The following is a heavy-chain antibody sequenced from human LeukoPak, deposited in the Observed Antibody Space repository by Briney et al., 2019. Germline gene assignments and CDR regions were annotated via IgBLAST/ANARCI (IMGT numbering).Heavy chain of an antibody. V-gene: IGHV3-48*02. CDR1: GFTFNSYS. D-gene: IGHD4-17*01. CDR3: ARGHDYGDHFDY. Sequence: GGSLRLSCATSGFTFNSYSLNWVRQAPGKGLEWVSYISTSSCRIYYVDSVKGRFTISRDNAKTSLYLQMNSLRDEDTAVYYCARGHDYGDHFDYWGQGTLVTVSS. J-gene: IGHJ4*02. CDR2: ISTSSCRI.